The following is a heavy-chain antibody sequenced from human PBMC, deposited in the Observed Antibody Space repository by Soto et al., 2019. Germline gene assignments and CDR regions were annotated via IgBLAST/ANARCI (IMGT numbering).Heavy chain of an antibody. CDR3: ARGGERRITIFGVVYYGMDV. D-gene: IGHD3-3*01. V-gene: IGHV1-18*01. CDR1: GYTFTSYG. J-gene: IGHJ6*02. CDR2: ISAYNGNT. Sequence: ASVKVSCKASGYTFTSYGISWVRQAPGQGLEWMGWISAYNGNTNYAQKLQGRVTMTTDTSTSTAYMELRSLRSDDTAVYYCARGGERRITIFGVVYYGMDVWGQGTTVTVSS.